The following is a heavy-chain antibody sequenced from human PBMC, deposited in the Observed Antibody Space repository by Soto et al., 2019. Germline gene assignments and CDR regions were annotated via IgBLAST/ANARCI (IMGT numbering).Heavy chain of an antibody. D-gene: IGHD1-26*01. V-gene: IGHV3-23*01. Sequence: EVQLLESGGDLVQPGGSLRLSCTASGFTFTDYAMTWVRQAPGKGLEWVSTISGSGGSTFYADSVKGRFTISRDNSRNALYVQMNSLRADDTAVYYSATGWDLYFQYWGQGTQVTVSS. CDR1: GFTFTDYA. CDR3: ATGWDLYFQY. CDR2: ISGSGGST. J-gene: IGHJ4*02.